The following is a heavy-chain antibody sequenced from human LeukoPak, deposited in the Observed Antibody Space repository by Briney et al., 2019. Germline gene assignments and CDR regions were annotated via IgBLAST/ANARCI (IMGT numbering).Heavy chain of an antibody. D-gene: IGHD3-9*01. Sequence: SETLSLTCAVSGGSISGYYWSWIRQPPGKGLEWVGEIHYTGSTSYNPSLKSRATIPIDTSKTQLSLKLSSVTAADTAVYYCSRGNILTGYCFDFWGQGALVTVSS. CDR3: SRGNILTGYCFDF. CDR1: GGSISGYY. V-gene: IGHV4-34*01. J-gene: IGHJ4*02. CDR2: IHYTGST.